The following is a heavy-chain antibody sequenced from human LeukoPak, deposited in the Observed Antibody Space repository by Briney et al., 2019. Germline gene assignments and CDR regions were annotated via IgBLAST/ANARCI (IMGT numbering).Heavy chain of an antibody. J-gene: IGHJ4*02. V-gene: IGHV3-23*01. CDR2: ISGSSGGT. CDR3: AKDLFPPSLLCFHSTSCSQLRGSSSYEY. Sequence: QPGGSLRLSCAASGFTFSSYAMSWVRQAPGKGLEWVSAISGSSGGTYYGDSVKGRFTISRDNSKNTLYLQMNSLRAEDTAVYYCAKDLFPPSLLCFHSTSCSQLRGSSSYEYWGQGTLVTVSS. CDR1: GFTFSSYA. D-gene: IGHD2-2*01.